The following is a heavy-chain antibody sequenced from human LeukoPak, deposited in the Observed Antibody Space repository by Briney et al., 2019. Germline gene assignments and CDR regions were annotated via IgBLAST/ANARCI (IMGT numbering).Heavy chain of an antibody. Sequence: ASVKVSCKAPGYTFTSYGISWVRQAPGQGLEWMGWISAYNGNTNYAQKLQGRVTMTTDTSTSTAYMELRSLRSDDTAVYYCARDRGYYYDSSGYYYTYYFDYWGQGTLVTVSS. CDR3: ARDRGYYYDSSGYYYTYYFDY. CDR1: GYTFTSYG. D-gene: IGHD3-22*01. J-gene: IGHJ4*02. CDR2: ISAYNGNT. V-gene: IGHV1-18*01.